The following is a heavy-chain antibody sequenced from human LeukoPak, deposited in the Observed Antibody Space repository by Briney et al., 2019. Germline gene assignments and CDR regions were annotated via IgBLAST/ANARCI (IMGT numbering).Heavy chain of an antibody. CDR2: ISSSGSTI. CDR1: GFTFSSYE. D-gene: IGHD6-13*01. J-gene: IGHJ5*02. V-gene: IGHV3-48*03. CDR3: ARERTGYSSSWSGWFDP. Sequence: GGSLRLSCAASGFTFSSYEMNWVRQAPGKGLEWVSYISSSGSTIYYADSVKGRFTISRDNAKNSLYLQMNSLRAEDTAVYYCARERTGYSSSWSGWFDPWGQGALVTVSS.